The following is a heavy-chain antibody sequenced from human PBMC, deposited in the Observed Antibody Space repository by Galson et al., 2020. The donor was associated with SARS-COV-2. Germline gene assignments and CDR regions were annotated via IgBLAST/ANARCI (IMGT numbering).Heavy chain of an antibody. D-gene: IGHD2-15*01. CDR2: IWYDGSNK. V-gene: IGHV3-33*01. J-gene: IGHJ2*01. CDR1: GFTFSSYG. CDR3: ARTVVTGWYFDL. Sequence: TGGSLRLSCAASGFTFSSYGMHWVRQAPGKGLEWVAVIWYDGSNKYYADSVKSRFTISRDNSKNTLYLQMNSLRAEDTAVYYCARTVVTGWYFDLWGRGTLVTVSS.